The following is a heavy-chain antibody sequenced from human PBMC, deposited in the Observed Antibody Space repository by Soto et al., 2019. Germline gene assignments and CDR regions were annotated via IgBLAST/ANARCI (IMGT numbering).Heavy chain of an antibody. V-gene: IGHV4-31*03. Sequence: ALSVTGTVSVGSISSGDYYWSWVRQHPGKGLEWIGTIYFSGTTYYNPSLKSRVTISVDTSKSQFSLKLSSVTAADTAVYYCARRDRSGFSYWLDTWGQGTLFTVSS. CDR1: VGSISSGDYY. J-gene: IGHJ5*02. CDR3: ARRDRSGFSYWLDT. D-gene: IGHD3-22*01. CDR2: IYFSGTT.